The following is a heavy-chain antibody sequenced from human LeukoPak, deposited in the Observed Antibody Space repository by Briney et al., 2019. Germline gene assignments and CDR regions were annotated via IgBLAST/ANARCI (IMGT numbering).Heavy chain of an antibody. V-gene: IGHV3-30*18. CDR2: ISYDGSNK. D-gene: IGHD6-19*01. J-gene: IGHJ4*02. CDR3: AKDPAIAVAGTFDY. CDR1: GFTFSSYG. Sequence: AGGSLRLSCAASGFTFSSYGMHWVRQAPGKGLEWVAVISYDGSNKYYADSVKGRFTISRDNSKNTLYLQMNSLRAEDTAVYYCAKDPAIAVAGTFDYWGQGTLVTVSS.